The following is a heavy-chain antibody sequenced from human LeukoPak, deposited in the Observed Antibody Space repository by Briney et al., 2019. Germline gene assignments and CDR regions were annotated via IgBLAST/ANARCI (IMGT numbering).Heavy chain of an antibody. Sequence: PSETLSLTCTVSGGSISSYYWSWIRQPAGKGLEWIGRIYTSGSTNYNPSLKGRVTMSVDTSKNQVSLKLSSVTAADTAVYYCAREGAGCSSTSCYKGYYYYYYMDVWGKGTTVTISS. CDR2: IYTSGST. V-gene: IGHV4-4*07. CDR1: GGSISSYY. J-gene: IGHJ6*03. CDR3: AREGAGCSSTSCYKGYYYYYYMDV. D-gene: IGHD2-2*02.